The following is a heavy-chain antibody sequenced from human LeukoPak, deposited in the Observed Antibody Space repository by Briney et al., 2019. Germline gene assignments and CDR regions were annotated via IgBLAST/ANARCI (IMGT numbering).Heavy chain of an antibody. CDR3: ARDKSVGATPLDY. J-gene: IGHJ4*02. D-gene: IGHD1-26*01. Sequence: GGSLRLSCAASGFXFSRYWMSWVRQAPGKGLERVANIKQDGSEKYYMDSVKGRFTISRDNAKNSVYLQMNSLRVEDTAVYYCARDKSVGATPLDYWGQGILVTVSS. V-gene: IGHV3-7*05. CDR2: IKQDGSEK. CDR1: GFXFSRYW.